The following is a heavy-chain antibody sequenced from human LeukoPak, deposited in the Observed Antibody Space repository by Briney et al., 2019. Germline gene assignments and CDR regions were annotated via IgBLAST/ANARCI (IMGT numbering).Heavy chain of an antibody. V-gene: IGHV3-7*01. CDR1: GFTFSSYW. CDR3: ARGDILTGSDWFDP. D-gene: IGHD3-9*01. CDR2: MKQDGSEK. Sequence: TGGSLRLSCAASGFTFSSYWMSWVRQAPGKGLEWVANMKQDGSEKYYVDSVKGRFTISRDNAKNSLYLQMNSLRAEDTAVYYCARGDILTGSDWFDPWGQGTLVTVSS. J-gene: IGHJ5*02.